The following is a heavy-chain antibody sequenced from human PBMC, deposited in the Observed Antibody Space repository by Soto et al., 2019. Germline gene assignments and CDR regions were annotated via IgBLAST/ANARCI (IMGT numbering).Heavy chain of an antibody. CDR3: ARYIPGVRYYGMDV. CDR2: IGESGTPT. J-gene: IGHJ6*02. V-gene: IGHV3-23*01. D-gene: IGHD2-2*01. Sequence: GGSLRLSCAASGFTFSSYAMKWVRQAPGKGLEWVSLIGESGTPTYYADSVKGRFTISRDNSGNTLFLEMYSLRADDTAVYYCARYIPGVRYYGMDVWGQGTTVTVSS. CDR1: GFTFSSYA.